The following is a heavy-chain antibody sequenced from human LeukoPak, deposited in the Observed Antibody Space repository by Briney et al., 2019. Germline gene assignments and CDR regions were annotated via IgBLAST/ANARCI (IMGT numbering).Heavy chain of an antibody. CDR1: GDSVSSNSAA. Sequence: SQTLSLTCAISGDSVSSNSAAWNWIRQSPSRGLEWLGRTYYRSRWCTDYGVSVKGRITINPDTSKNQFSLQLNSVTPEDTAVYYCVRSGSGSYYYWGQGTLVTVSS. CDR3: VRSGSGSYYY. J-gene: IGHJ4*02. CDR2: TYYRSRWCT. V-gene: IGHV6-1*01. D-gene: IGHD1-26*01.